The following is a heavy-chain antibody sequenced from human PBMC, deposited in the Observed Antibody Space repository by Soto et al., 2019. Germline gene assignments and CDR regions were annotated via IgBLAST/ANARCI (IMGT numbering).Heavy chain of an antibody. CDR1: GFTFSSYA. J-gene: IGHJ3*02. CDR3: AKGNSWSPALVLDI. Sequence: PGGSLRLSCAASGFTFSSYAMNWVPQAPGKGLGWVSAISGSGGSTYYADSVKGRFTISRDSSKNTLYLQMNSLRAEDTAVYYCAKGNSWSPALVLDIWGQGTMVTVSS. CDR2: ISGSGGST. D-gene: IGHD1-7*01. V-gene: IGHV3-23*01.